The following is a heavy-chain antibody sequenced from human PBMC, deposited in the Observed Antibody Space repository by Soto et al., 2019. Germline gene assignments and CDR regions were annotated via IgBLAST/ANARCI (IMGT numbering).Heavy chain of an antibody. CDR3: AKHIGSGGPYYYYYYIDV. CDR1: GGSISSSSFY. D-gene: IGHD3-10*01. J-gene: IGHJ6*03. CDR2: INYSGST. Sequence: SETLCLTWTGSGGSISSSSFYWGWVRQAPRKGLEWIGSINYSGSTYHNPSLKSRVTMSVDTSKNQFSLKLTSVTAADTAAYYCAKHIGSGGPYYYYYYIDVWGKGTTVTVSS. V-gene: IGHV4-39*01.